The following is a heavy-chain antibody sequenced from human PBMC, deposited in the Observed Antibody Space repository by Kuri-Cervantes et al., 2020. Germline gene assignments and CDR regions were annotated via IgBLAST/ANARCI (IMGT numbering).Heavy chain of an antibody. J-gene: IGHJ6*02. CDR1: GYTFTSYD. CDR2: MNSNSGNT. Sequence: ASVKVSCKASGYTFTSYDINWVRQATGQGLEWMGWMNSNSGNTGYAQKFQGRVTMTEDTSTDTAYMELSSLRSEDTAVYYCATAGADYGDYYYYGMDVWGQGTTVTVSS. V-gene: IGHV1-8*01. D-gene: IGHD4-17*01. CDR3: ATAGADYGDYYYYGMDV.